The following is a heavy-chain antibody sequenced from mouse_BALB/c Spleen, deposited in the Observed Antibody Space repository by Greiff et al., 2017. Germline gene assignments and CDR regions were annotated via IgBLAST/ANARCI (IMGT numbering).Heavy chain of an antibody. J-gene: IGHJ3*01. CDR3: ARDRDSLFAY. Sequence: DVKLVESGGGLVQPGGSLRLSCATSGFTFTDYYMSWVRQPPGKALEWLGFIRNKANGYTTEYSASVKGRFTISRDNSQSILYLQMNTLRAEDSATYYCARDRDSLFAYWGQGTLVTVSA. V-gene: IGHV7-3*02. CDR1: GFTFTDYY. CDR2: IRNKANGYTT.